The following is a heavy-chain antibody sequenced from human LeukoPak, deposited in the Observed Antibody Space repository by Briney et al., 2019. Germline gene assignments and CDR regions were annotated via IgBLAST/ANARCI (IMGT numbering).Heavy chain of an antibody. CDR1: GFSVSNNY. Sequence: SGGSLRLSCAASGFSVSNNYMNWVRQAPGKGLEWVSLIYSRGGTSYADSVKGRFTISRDSSKNTPFLQMNSLRVEDTAVYYCARDPPGIAASGTYYWGQGTLVTVSS. CDR2: IYSRGGT. CDR3: ARDPPGIAASGTYY. D-gene: IGHD6-13*01. J-gene: IGHJ4*02. V-gene: IGHV3-53*01.